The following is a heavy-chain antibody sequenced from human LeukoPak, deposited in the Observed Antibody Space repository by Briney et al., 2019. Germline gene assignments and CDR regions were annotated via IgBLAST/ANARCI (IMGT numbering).Heavy chain of an antibody. CDR2: IYYSGST. J-gene: IGHJ4*02. D-gene: IGHD3-10*01. V-gene: IGHV4-31*03. CDR3: ARLLWFGELDQYYFDY. CDR1: GGSISSGGYY. Sequence: SETLSLTCTVSGGSISSGGYYWSWIRQHPGKGLEWIGYIYYSGSTYYNPSLKSRVTISVDTSKNQFSLKLSSVTAADTAVYYCARLLWFGELDQYYFDYWGQGTLVTVSS.